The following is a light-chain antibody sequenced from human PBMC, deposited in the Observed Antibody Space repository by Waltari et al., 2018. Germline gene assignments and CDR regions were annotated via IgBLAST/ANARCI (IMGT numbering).Light chain of an antibody. J-gene: IGLJ2*01. CDR3: QIWDRSRDHRVV. V-gene: IGLV3-21*02. CDR1: NIGGKH. CDR2: DDA. Sequence: SYLLTQPPSVPVAPGQTARITCGGNNIGGKHVHGYQPKPGQAPVLVVLDDADRPSGIPERFSGSNSGNTATLIISAVEAGDEADYYCQIWDRSRDHRVVFGGGTKLTVL.